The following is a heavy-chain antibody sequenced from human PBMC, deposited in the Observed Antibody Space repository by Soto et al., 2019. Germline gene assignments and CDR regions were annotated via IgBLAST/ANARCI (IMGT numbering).Heavy chain of an antibody. Sequence: EVQLLESGGGLVQPGGSLRLSCAASGFNFNYNGMSWVRQAPGKGLEWVSTISSYGNATFYADSVEGRFTMSRDNSKNTMYVQMSSLRAEDTAGYYCARDRGYCSGGSCYWFFDLWGRGTLVTVSS. D-gene: IGHD2-15*01. CDR1: GFNFNYNG. CDR2: ISSYGNAT. CDR3: ARDRGYCSGGSCYWFFDL. V-gene: IGHV3-23*01. J-gene: IGHJ2*01.